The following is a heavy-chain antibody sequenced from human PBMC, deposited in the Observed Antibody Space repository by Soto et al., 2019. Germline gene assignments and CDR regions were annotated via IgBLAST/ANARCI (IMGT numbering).Heavy chain of an antibody. CDR2: IYYSGST. CDR3: ARLLMEDYDILTGYHYYFDY. J-gene: IGHJ4*02. D-gene: IGHD3-9*01. Sequence: SSETLSLTCTVSGGSISSYYWSWIRQPPGKGLEWIGYIYYSGSTNYNPSLKSRVTISVDTSKNQFSLKLSSVTAADTAVYYCARLLMEDYDILTGYHYYFDYWGQGTLVTV. CDR1: GGSISSYY. V-gene: IGHV4-59*08.